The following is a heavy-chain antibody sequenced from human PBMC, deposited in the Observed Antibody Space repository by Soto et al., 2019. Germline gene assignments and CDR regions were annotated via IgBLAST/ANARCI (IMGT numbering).Heavy chain of an antibody. CDR1: GFSFSNYA. V-gene: IGHV3-64D*06. Sequence: GGSLRLSCSVPGFSFSNYAMHWVRQAPGKGLQYVSSISNNGGSTYYAKSVKGRFTISRDNSKNTLYLQMSSLRAEDTAVYYCVKDRYVDYWGQGALVTVSS. J-gene: IGHJ4*02. CDR3: VKDRYVDY. CDR2: ISNNGGST.